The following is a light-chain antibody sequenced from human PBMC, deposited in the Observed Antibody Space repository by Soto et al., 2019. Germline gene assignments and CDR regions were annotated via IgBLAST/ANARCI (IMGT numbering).Light chain of an antibody. Sequence: QAVVTQEPSLTVSPGGTVTLTCASSTGAVTSGSSANWFQQKPGQAPRSLIYSTTNKHSWTPARFSGSLLGGKAALTLSGVQPEDEANSHCILSYGAAQPWVFGGGTKLTVL. CDR1: TGAVTSGSS. V-gene: IGLV7-43*01. CDR2: STT. J-gene: IGLJ3*02. CDR3: ILSYGAAQPWV.